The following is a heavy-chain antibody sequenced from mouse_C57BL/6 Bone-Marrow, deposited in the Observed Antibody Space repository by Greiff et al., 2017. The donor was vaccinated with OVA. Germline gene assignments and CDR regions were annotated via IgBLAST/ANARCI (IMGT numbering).Heavy chain of an antibody. CDR1: GYTFTDYD. CDR2: IDPETCGT. CDR3: TRVTVVAKYCYFDV. Sequence: QVQLQQSGAELVRPGASVKLSCKASGYTFTDYDMHCVKQTPVHGLEWIGAIDPETCGTASNPKFKGKAPLTADKSSSTSDVELRSLTSEDSAVYYCTRVTVVAKYCYFDVWGTGTTVTVSS. D-gene: IGHD1-1*01. V-gene: IGHV1-23*01. J-gene: IGHJ1*03.